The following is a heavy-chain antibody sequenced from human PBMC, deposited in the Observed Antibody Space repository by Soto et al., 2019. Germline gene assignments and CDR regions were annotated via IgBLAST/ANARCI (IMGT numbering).Heavy chain of an antibody. D-gene: IGHD5-18*01. CDR1: GGCISRRTSY. CDR2: IYYTGST. Sequence: SVDCSVAGGCISRRTSYWDRIRQPPGKGLEWIRTIYYTGSTYYNPSLKSRVTISVDTSKNQFSLKLSSVTAADTAVYYCARLDTAMVSHYWGQGTLVTVSS. V-gene: IGHV4-39*01. CDR3: ARLDTAMVSHY. J-gene: IGHJ4*02.